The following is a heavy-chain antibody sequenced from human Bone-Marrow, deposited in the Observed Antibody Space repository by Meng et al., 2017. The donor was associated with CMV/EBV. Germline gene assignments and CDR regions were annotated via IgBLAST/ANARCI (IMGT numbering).Heavy chain of an antibody. J-gene: IGHJ4*02. CDR1: GYSISSGYY. Sequence: GSLRLSCTVSGYSISSGYYWGWIRQPPGKGLEWIGSIYHSGSTYYNPSLKSRVTISVDTSKNQFSLKLSSVTAADTAVYYCARNIAAADFDYWGQGMLVTVSS. V-gene: IGHV4-38-2*02. CDR2: IYHSGST. CDR3: ARNIAAADFDY. D-gene: IGHD6-13*01.